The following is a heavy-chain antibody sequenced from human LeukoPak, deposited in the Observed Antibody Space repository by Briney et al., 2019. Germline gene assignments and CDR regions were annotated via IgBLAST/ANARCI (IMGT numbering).Heavy chain of an antibody. Sequence: SETLSLTCAVYGGSFSGYYWSWIRQPPGKGLEWIGEINHSGSTNYNPSLKSRVTISVDTSKNQFSLKLSSVTAADTAVNYCARDLVTTCLDYWGQGTLVTVPS. CDR3: ARDLVTTCLDY. J-gene: IGHJ4*02. CDR1: GGSFSGYY. D-gene: IGHD4-17*01. CDR2: INHSGST. V-gene: IGHV4-34*01.